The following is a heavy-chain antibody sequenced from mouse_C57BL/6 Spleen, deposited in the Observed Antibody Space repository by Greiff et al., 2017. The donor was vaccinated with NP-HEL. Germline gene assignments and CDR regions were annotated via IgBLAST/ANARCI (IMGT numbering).Heavy chain of an antibody. CDR1: GFTFSDYY. D-gene: IGHD2-13*01. CDR3: ARFGEDYAMDY. V-gene: IGHV5-16*01. J-gene: IGHJ4*01. Sequence: EVQLVESEGGLVQPGSSMKLSCTASGFTFSDYYMAWVRQVPEKGLEWVANINYDGSSTYYLDSLKSRFIISRDNAKNILYLQMSSLKSEDTATYYCARFGEDYAMDYWGQGTSVTVSS. CDR2: INYDGSST.